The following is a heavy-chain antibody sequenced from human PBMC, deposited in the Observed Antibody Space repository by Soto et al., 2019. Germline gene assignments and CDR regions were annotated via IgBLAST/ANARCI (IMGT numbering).Heavy chain of an antibody. CDR3: ARRPRITMIVVVINDAFDI. D-gene: IGHD3-22*01. V-gene: IGHV1-2*02. J-gene: IGHJ3*02. CDR1: GYTFTGYY. CDR2: INPNSGGT. Sequence: QVQLVQSGAEVKKPGASVKVSCKASGYTFTGYYMHWVRQAPGQGLEWMGWINPNSGGTNYAQKFQGRVTMTRDTSISTAYMELSRLRSDDTAVYYCARRPRITMIVVVINDAFDIWGQGTMVTVSS.